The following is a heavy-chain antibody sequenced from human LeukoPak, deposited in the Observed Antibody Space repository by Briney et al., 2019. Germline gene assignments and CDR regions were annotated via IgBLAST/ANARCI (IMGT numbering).Heavy chain of an antibody. CDR3: ARDRSVAAAGAWFDP. CDR1: GGSFSGYY. J-gene: IGHJ5*02. CDR2: INHSGST. Sequence: SETLSLTCAVYGGSFSGYYWSWIRQPPGKGLEWIGEINHSGSTYYNPSLKSRVTISVDTSKNQFSLKLSSVTAADTAVYYCARDRSVAAAGAWFDPWGQGTLVTVSS. V-gene: IGHV4-34*01. D-gene: IGHD6-13*01.